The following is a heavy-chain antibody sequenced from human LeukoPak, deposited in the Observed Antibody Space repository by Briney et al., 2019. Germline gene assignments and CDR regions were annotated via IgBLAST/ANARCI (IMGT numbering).Heavy chain of an antibody. CDR3: ARRYCSGGSCYGWFDP. V-gene: IGHV4-34*01. CDR2: IDHSGST. Sequence: PSETLSLTCAVYGGSFSGYYWSWIRQPPGKGLEWIGEIDHSGSTNYNPSLESRVTISVDTSKNQFSLKLSSVTAADTAVYYCARRYCSGGSCYGWFDPWGQGTLVTVSS. J-gene: IGHJ5*02. D-gene: IGHD2-15*01. CDR1: GGSFSGYY.